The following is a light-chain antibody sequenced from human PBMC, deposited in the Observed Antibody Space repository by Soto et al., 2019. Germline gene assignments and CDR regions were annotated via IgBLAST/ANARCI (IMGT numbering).Light chain of an antibody. J-gene: IGKJ2*01. CDR3: QQYGSSPLT. Sequence: EIVLTQSPGTLSLSPGERATLSCRASQSVSSSYLAWYQHNPGQAPRLLIYGASSRATGVPDRFSGSGSGTDMTGTISRLEPEDFAVDYGQQYGSSPLTFGQGTKLESK. V-gene: IGKV3-20*01. CDR1: QSVSSSY. CDR2: GAS.